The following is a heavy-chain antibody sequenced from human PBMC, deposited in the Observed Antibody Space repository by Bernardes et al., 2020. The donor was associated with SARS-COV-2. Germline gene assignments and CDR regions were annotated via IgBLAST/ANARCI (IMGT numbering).Heavy chain of an antibody. CDR2: ISTSSSYI. D-gene: IGHD4-4*01. Sequence: GSLRLSCAASGFTFSSYTMNWVRQAPGKGLEWISSISTSSSYISYSDSVRGRFTISRDNAKNSVSLQMDSLRAEDTAVYYCARVDFSNLYYFDYWGQGTPVTVSS. V-gene: IGHV3-21*06. J-gene: IGHJ4*02. CDR1: GFTFSSYT. CDR3: ARVDFSNLYYFDY.